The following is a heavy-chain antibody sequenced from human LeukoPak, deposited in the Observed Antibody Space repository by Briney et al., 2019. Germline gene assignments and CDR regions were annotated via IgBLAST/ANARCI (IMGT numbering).Heavy chain of an antibody. CDR2: MYSSGTT. V-gene: IGHV4-39*07. D-gene: IGHD5-12*01. Sequence: PSETLSLTCTVSGDSIRSSNYYWGWIRQPPGKGLEWIGSMYSSGTTYYNPSLKSRVTISSDTSKNQFSLKVSSVTAADTAVHYCARDSEIKWLYAWGQGTLVTVSS. J-gene: IGHJ5*02. CDR1: GDSIRSSNYY. CDR3: ARDSEIKWLYA.